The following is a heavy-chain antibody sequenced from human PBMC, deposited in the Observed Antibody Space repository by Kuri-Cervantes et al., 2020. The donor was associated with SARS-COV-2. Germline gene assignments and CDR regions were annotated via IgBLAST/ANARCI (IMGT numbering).Heavy chain of an antibody. Sequence: GSLRLSCTVSGGSISSGDYYWSWIRQTPGKGLEWIGYIYYSGSTNYNPSLKSRVTISVDTSKNQFSLKLSSVTAADTAVYYCARTLVVPAAMLGYYYYYMDVWGKGTTVTVSS. CDR2: IYYSGST. CDR3: ARTLVVPAAMLGYYYYYMDV. D-gene: IGHD2-2*01. J-gene: IGHJ6*03. CDR1: GGSISSGDYY. V-gene: IGHV4-61*08.